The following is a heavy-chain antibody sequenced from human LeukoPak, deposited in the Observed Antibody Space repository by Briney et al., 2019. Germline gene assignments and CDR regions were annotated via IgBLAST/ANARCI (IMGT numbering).Heavy chain of an antibody. CDR2: INHSGST. J-gene: IGHJ6*04. D-gene: IGHD3-9*01. CDR3: ARGSIFDWFRRGPYYYYGMDV. V-gene: IGHV4-34*01. Sequence: ASETLSLTCAVYPGSVSGYYCSWIRQPPGKGLEWIGEINHSGSTNYNPSLKSRVTISVDTSKNQFSLKLSSVTAADTAVYYRARGSIFDWFRRGPYYYYGMDVWGKGTTVTVSS. CDR1: PGSVSGYY.